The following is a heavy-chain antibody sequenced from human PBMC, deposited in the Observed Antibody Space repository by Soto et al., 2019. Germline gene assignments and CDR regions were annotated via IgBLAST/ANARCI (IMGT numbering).Heavy chain of an antibody. CDR1: GFTFSSYW. V-gene: IGHV3-7*01. CDR2: IKQDGSEK. Sequence: GGSLRLSCAASGFTFSSYWMSWVRQAPGKGLEWVANIKQDGSEKHYVDSVKGRFTISRDNAKNSLYLQMNSLRAEDTAVYYCARASGSGSYYYYYYYMDVWGKGTTVTVSS. J-gene: IGHJ6*03. D-gene: IGHD3-10*01. CDR3: ARASGSGSYYYYYYYMDV.